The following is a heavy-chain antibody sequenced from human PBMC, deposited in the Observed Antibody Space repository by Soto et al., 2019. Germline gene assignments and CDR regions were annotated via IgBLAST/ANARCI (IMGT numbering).Heavy chain of an antibody. V-gene: IGHV3-33*01. D-gene: IGHD4-17*01. J-gene: IGHJ4*02. Sequence: QEQLVEPGGGVVQPGRSLRLSCAASGFTFSDYAMHWVRQAPGKGLEWVAVIWHDGTNEYYADSVKGRFTISRDNSKNTLYLQMNSLRAEDTAVYYCARPALLVTTFDYWGQGTLVTVSS. CDR2: IWHDGTNE. CDR3: ARPALLVTTFDY. CDR1: GFTFSDYA.